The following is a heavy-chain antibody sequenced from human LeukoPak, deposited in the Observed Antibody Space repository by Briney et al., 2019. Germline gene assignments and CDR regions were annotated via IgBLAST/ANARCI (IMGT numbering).Heavy chain of an antibody. J-gene: IGHJ4*02. CDR3: ARDWDERGYSYGDY. V-gene: IGHV1-8*01. CDR1: GYTFTSHD. CDR2: MNPNSGNT. Sequence: ASVKVSCKASGYTFTSHDINWVRQATGQGLEWMGWMNPNSGNTGYAQKFQGRVTMTRDTSTSTVYMELSSLRSEDTAVYYCARDWDERGYSYGDYWGQGTLVTVSS. D-gene: IGHD5-18*01.